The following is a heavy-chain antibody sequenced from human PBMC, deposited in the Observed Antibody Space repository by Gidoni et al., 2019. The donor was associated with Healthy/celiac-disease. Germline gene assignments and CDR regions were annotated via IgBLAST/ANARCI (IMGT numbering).Heavy chain of an antibody. CDR1: GFPFSSYS. J-gene: IGHJ4*02. CDR3: ARDEDDFWSGSDGY. CDR2: ISSSSSYI. V-gene: IGHV3-21*01. D-gene: IGHD3-3*01. Sequence: EVQLVESGGGLVKPGGSLRLSCAASGFPFSSYSMNWVRQAPGKGLEWVSSISSSSSYIYYADSVKGRFTISRDNAKNSLYLQMNSLRAEDTAVYYCARDEDDFWSGSDGYWGQGTLITVSS.